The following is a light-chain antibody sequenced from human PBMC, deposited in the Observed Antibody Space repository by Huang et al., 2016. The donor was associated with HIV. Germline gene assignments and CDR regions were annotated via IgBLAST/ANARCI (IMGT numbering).Light chain of an antibody. J-gene: IGKJ4*01. Sequence: DIQMTQSPSSLSASVGDRVTITCQASQDINNFLNWYQQKPGKAPKLRILDASNLQTGVPSRCSGSGSGTHFTFTITSLQRDDIGTYYCQQYDDVPISFGGGTKV. CDR1: QDINNF. CDR3: QQYDDVPIS. V-gene: IGKV1-33*01. CDR2: DAS.